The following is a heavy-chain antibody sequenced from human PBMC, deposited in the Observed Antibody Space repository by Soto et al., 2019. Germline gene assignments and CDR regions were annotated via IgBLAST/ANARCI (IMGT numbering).Heavy chain of an antibody. CDR2: IDWDDDK. V-gene: IGHV2-70*11. CDR3: AKGLGSTSCYEFDY. CDR1: GFSLSTSGMC. D-gene: IGHD2-2*01. J-gene: IGHJ4*02. Sequence: SGPTLVNPTQTLTLTCTFSGFSLSTSGMCVSWIRQPPGKALEWLARIDWDDDKYYSTSLKTRLTISKDTSKNQVVLTMTNMDPVDTATYYCAKGLGSTSCYEFDYWGQGTLVTVSS.